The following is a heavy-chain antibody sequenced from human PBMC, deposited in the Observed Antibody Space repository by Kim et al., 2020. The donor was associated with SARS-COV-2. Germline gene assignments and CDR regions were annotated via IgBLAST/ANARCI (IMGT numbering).Heavy chain of an antibody. CDR3: ALHVSSLDIAWFDP. CDR1: GGSFSGYY. Sequence: SETLSLTCAVYGGSFSGYYWSWIRQPPGKGLEWIGEINHSGSTNYNPSLKSRVTISVDTSKNQFSLKLSSVTAADTAVYYCALHVSSLDIAWFDPWGQGTLVTVSS. D-gene: IGHD6-6*01. J-gene: IGHJ5*02. CDR2: INHSGST. V-gene: IGHV4-34*01.